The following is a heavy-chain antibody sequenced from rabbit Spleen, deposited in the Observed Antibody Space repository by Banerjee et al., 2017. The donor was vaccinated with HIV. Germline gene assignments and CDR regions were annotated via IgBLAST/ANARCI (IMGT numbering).Heavy chain of an antibody. V-gene: IGHV1S40*01. Sequence: QSLEESGGDLVKPGASLTLTCTASGFSFSYSDYMCWVRQPPGKGPEWIACIGAGVTYTTYYATWAKGRFTISKTSSTTVTLQMTSLTAADTATYFCARDSGTSFSSYGMDLWGPGTLVTV. CDR1: GFSFSYSDY. CDR2: IGAGVTYTT. D-gene: IGHD8-1*01. CDR3: ARDSGTSFSSYGMDL. J-gene: IGHJ6*01.